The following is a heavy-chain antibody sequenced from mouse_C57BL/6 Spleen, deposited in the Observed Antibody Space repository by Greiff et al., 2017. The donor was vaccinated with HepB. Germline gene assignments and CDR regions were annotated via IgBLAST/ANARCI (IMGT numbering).Heavy chain of an antibody. J-gene: IGHJ3*01. D-gene: IGHD1-1*01. CDR1: GFTFSDFY. Sequence: EVKVVDSGGGLVQSGRSLRLSCATSGFTFSDFYMEWVRQAPGKGLEWIAASRNKANDYTTEYSASVKGRFIVSRDTSQSILYLQMNALRAEDTAIYYCARDAGDYYGSSPFAYWGQGTLVTVSA. CDR2: SRNKANDYTT. CDR3: ARDAGDYYGSSPFAY. V-gene: IGHV7-1*01.